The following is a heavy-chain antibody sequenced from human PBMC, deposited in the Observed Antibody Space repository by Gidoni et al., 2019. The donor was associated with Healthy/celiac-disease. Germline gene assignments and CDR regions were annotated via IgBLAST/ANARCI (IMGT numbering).Heavy chain of an antibody. CDR1: GGSISSYY. CDR2: IYYSGST. Sequence: QVQLQESGPGLVKPSETLSLTCTVSGGSISSYYWSWIRQPPGKGLEWIGYIYYSGSTNYNPSLKSRVTISVDTSKNQFSLKLSSVTAADTAVYYCARGLFGVFDYWGQGTLVTASS. D-gene: IGHD3-22*01. CDR3: ARGLFGVFDY. J-gene: IGHJ4*02. V-gene: IGHV4-59*01.